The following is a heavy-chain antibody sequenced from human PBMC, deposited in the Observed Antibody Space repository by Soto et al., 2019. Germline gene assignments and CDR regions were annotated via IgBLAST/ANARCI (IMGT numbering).Heavy chain of an antibody. CDR2: LYYGGST. CDR1: RGAGSSCSYY. Sequence: SETRSCTCFLSRGAGSSCSYYWTWFRQPPGKGLGHIGYLYYGGSTNYNRSLKSRVTMSVDTPTYQFCLRLSSVTAADTAIYSCARGQAFGTGYYRMPYYFDYWGQGTL. V-gene: IGHV4-61*01. J-gene: IGHJ4*02. CDR3: ARGQAFGTGYYRMPYYFDY. D-gene: IGHD3-9*01.